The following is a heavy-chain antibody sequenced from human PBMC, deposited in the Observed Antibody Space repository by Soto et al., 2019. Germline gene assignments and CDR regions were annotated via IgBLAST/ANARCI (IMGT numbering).Heavy chain of an antibody. V-gene: IGHV3-20*04. CDR1: GFTFDDYG. J-gene: IGHJ6*02. Sequence: EVQLVESGGGVVRPGGSLRLSCAASGFTFDDYGMSWVRQAPGKGLEWVSGINWNGGSTGYADSVKGRFTISRDNAKNSLCLKMNSLRAEDTALYYCARGGDIVVVVAATGYGMDVWGQGTTVTVSS. CDR2: INWNGGST. D-gene: IGHD2-15*01. CDR3: ARGGDIVVVVAATGYGMDV.